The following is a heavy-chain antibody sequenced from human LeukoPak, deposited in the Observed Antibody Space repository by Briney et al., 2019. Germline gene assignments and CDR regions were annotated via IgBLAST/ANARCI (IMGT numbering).Heavy chain of an antibody. V-gene: IGHV3-7*04. CDR3: ARVDQQGAFDI. CDR1: GFTFGSYW. CDR2: IKQDGSEK. Sequence: QTGGSLRLSCAASGFTFGSYWMSWVRQAPGKGLEWVANIKQDGSEKYYVDSVKGRFTISRDNAKNSLYLQMNSLRAEDTAVYCCARVDQQGAFDIWGQGTMVTVSS. J-gene: IGHJ3*02. D-gene: IGHD2-2*01.